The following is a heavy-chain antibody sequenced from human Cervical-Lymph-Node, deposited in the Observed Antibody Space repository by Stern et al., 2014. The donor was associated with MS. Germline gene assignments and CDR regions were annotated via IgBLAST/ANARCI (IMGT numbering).Heavy chain of an antibody. D-gene: IGHD5-12*01. CDR1: GFTFSSYA. J-gene: IGHJ4*02. CDR3: ANNIVATQDFDY. V-gene: IGHV3-23*04. Sequence: EVQLEESGGGLVQPGGSLRLSCAASGFTFSSYAMSWVRQAPGKGLEWVSAISGSGTSTYYADPVKGRFTISRDNSKNTLYLQMNSLRAEDTAVYYCANNIVATQDFDYWGQGTLVTVSS. CDR2: ISGSGTST.